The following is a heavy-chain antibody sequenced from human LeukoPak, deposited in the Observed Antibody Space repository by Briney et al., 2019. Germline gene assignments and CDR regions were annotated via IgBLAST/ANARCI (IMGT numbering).Heavy chain of an antibody. V-gene: IGHV3-7*03. CDR3: ASDGSRYCTNGVCYVFDY. Sequence: GGSLRLSCAASGFTFSSYWMSWVRQAPGKGLEWVANIKQDGSEKYYVDSVKGRFTISRDNAKNSLYLQMNSLRAEDTAVYYCASDGSRYCTNGVCYVFDYWGRGTLVTVSS. J-gene: IGHJ4*02. CDR2: IKQDGSEK. CDR1: GFTFSSYW. D-gene: IGHD2-8*01.